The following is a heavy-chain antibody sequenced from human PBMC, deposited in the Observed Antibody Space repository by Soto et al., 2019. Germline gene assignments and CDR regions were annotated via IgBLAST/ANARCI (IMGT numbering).Heavy chain of an antibody. Sequence: PSETLSLTCSVSGGSISYNSFYWGWIRQPPGKGLEWVGGIFYTGTTYYSPSLKDRVTISVDTSKNSFSLNLTSVTAADTAVYFCARLVVVAPVANAWGQGTLVTVSS. V-gene: IGHV4-39*02. CDR2: IFYTGTT. CDR3: ARLVVVAPVANA. CDR1: GGSISYNSFY. D-gene: IGHD2-2*01. J-gene: IGHJ5*02.